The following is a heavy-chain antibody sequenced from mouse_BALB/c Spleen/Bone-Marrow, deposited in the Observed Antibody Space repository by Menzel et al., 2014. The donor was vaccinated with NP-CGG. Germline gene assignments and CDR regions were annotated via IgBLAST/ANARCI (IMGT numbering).Heavy chain of an antibody. V-gene: IGHV5-9-4*01. D-gene: IGHD3-1*01. Sequence: VQLKDSGGGLVKPGGSLKLSCAASGFTFSSYAMSWVRQSPEKRLEWVAEISSGGSYTYYPDTVTGRFTISRDNAKNTLYLEMSSLRSEDTAMYYCARDRGYFDYWGQGTTLTVSS. J-gene: IGHJ2*01. CDR3: ARDRGYFDY. CDR2: ISSGGSYT. CDR1: GFTFSSYA.